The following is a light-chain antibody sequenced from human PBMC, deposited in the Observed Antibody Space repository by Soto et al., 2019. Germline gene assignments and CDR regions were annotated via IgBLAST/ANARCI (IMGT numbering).Light chain of an antibody. Sequence: IQMTQSPSSLSASVGDRVTITCRASQSISSSLNWYQQKPGKAPKLLMFAVSSLQSGVPSRFSGSGSGTDFTLTISTLQSEDFATYYCQQSYRTPLTFGQGTKLEI. CDR3: QQSYRTPLT. V-gene: IGKV1-39*01. CDR1: QSISSS. J-gene: IGKJ2*01. CDR2: AVS.